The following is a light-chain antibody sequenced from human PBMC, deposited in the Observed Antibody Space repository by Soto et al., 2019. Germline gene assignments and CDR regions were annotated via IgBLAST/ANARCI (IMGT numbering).Light chain of an antibody. J-gene: IGKJ5*01. V-gene: IGKV3-15*01. CDR1: QSVSSN. CDR2: GAS. CDR3: QQSDT. Sequence: EIVTTQSPATLSVSPGEGVTLSCRASQSVSSNLAWYQQKPGPAPRLLIYGASTRATGIPARFSGSGSGTEFTLTISRLEPEDFAVYYCQQSDTFGQGTRLEIK.